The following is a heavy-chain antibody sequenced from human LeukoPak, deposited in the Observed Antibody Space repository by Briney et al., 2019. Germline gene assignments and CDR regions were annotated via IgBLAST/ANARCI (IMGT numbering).Heavy chain of an antibody. CDR2: INTGNGNT. V-gene: IGHV1-3*04. CDR1: GYTFTTYA. CDR3: ARVNSFEVGSYGYFDC. Sequence: GASVKVSCKASGYTFTTYAMHWVRQAPGQRLEWMGWINTGNGNTKYSQKFQGSVTFTRDTSASTAYMELSSLSSEDTAVYYCARVNSFEVGSYGYFDCWGQGSLVTVSS. D-gene: IGHD1-26*01. J-gene: IGHJ4*02.